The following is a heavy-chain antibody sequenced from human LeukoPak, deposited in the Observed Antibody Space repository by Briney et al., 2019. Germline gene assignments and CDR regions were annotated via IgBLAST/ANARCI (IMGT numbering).Heavy chain of an antibody. V-gene: IGHV3-23*01. CDR1: GFTFSSYD. Sequence: GGSLRLSCAASGFTFSSYDMSWVRQAPGKGLEWVSAISGVDGGTTYADSVKGRFTISRDNSKNTVYLQMNSLGAEDTAVYYCAKRGPTTVTTWNFDIWGQGTMVTVSS. CDR2: ISGVDGGT. D-gene: IGHD4-17*01. CDR3: AKRGPTTVTTWNFDI. J-gene: IGHJ3*02.